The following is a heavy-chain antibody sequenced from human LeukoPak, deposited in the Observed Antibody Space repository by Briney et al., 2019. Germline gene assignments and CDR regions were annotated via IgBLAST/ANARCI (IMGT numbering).Heavy chain of an antibody. CDR2: IYHSGST. J-gene: IGHJ5*02. CDR1: GGSISSGGYS. CDR3: ARDGITILTGFDP. V-gene: IGHV4-30-2*01. Sequence: SETLSLTCAVSGGSISSGGYSWSWIRQPPGKGLEWIGYIYHSGSTYYNPSLKSRVTISVDRSKNQFSLKLSSVTAADTAVYYCARDGITILTGFDPWGQGTLVTVSS. D-gene: IGHD1-20*01.